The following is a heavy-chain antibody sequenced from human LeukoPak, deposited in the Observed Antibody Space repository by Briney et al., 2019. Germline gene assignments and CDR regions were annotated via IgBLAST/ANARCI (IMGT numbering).Heavy chain of an antibody. CDR1: DYSISSGYY. D-gene: IGHD2-15*01. CDR3: ARLSGIYCDRGSCFNCFDS. J-gene: IGHJ5*01. CDR2: IYHGGST. Sequence: PSETLSLTCAVSDYSISSGYYWGWSRQPPGKGLEWIGNIYHGGSTYYNPSLKSRVTLSVDTSKNQFSLRLTSVTAADTAVYYCARLSGIYCDRGSCFNCFDSWGQGTLVTVSS. V-gene: IGHV4-38-2*01.